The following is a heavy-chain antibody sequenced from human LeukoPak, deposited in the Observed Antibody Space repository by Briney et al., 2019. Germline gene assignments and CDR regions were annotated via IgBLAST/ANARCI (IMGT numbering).Heavy chain of an antibody. D-gene: IGHD1-1*01. J-gene: IGHJ4*02. CDR3: AREVVDWNDDILFDY. Sequence: PSGTLSLTCAVSGGSISSSNWWSGVGQPPGKGLEWIGEIYHSGSTNYNPSLKSRVTIAVDKSKNQFSLKLSSVTAADTAVYYCAREVVDWNDDILFDYWGQGTLVTVSS. CDR1: GGSISSSNW. V-gene: IGHV4-4*02. CDR2: IYHSGST.